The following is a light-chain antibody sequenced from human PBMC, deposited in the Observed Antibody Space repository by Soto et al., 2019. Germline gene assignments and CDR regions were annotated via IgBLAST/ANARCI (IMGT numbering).Light chain of an antibody. CDR3: SSYTSSSTLL. CDR1: SSYVGGYNY. Sequence: QSALTQPASVSGSPGQSITISCIGTSSYVGGYNYVSWYQQYQGKAPKLMIYDVSNRPSGVSNRFSGSKSGNTASLTISGLQAEDEADYYCSSYTSSSTLLFGTGTQLTVL. J-gene: IGLJ1*01. V-gene: IGLV2-14*01. CDR2: DVS.